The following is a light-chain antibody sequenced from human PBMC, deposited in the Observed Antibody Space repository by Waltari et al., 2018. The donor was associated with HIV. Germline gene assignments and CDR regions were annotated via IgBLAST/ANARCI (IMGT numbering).Light chain of an antibody. J-gene: IGKJ1*01. CDR2: GAS. CDR3: QQYNNWPPGT. CDR1: QSVHSN. Sequence: EIVMTQSPATLSGSPGERATLPFRARQSVHSNVAWYHQKPGQAPRLLIYGASTRATGVPARFSCSGYGTEFTLTISSLQSEDFAVYYCQQYNNWPPGTFGQGTKVEIK. V-gene: IGKV3-15*01.